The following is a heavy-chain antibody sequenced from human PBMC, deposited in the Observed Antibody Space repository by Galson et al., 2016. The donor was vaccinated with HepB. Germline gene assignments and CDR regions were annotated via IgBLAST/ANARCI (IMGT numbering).Heavy chain of an antibody. Sequence: SVKVSCKAFGGTFNSYIINWVRQAPGQGLEWIGGIIPIFGKRNYAQNFQGRVTITADESTNTASMELISLRSEDTAVYFCARSYYMSTEGYRPFDSWSQGTLVTVS. D-gene: IGHD5-18*01. CDR3: ARSYYMSTEGYRPFDS. CDR1: GGTFNSYI. J-gene: IGHJ4*02. V-gene: IGHV1-69*13. CDR2: IIPIFGKR.